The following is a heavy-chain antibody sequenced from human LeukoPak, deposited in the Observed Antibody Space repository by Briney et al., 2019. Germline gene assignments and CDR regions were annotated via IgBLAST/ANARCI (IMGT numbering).Heavy chain of an antibody. CDR1: GYTFTSYA. V-gene: IGHV1-18*01. CDR2: ISGHNDDT. CDR3: ARAGYYSGGSCYPYYYYYYMDV. D-gene: IGHD2-15*01. J-gene: IGHJ6*03. Sequence: GASVKVSCKASGYTFTSYAISWVRQAPGQGLEWMGWISGHNDDTNYAQRLQGRVTMTTDTSTSTAYMELRSLRSDDTAVYYCARAGYYSGGSCYPYYYYYYMDVWGKGTTVTVSS.